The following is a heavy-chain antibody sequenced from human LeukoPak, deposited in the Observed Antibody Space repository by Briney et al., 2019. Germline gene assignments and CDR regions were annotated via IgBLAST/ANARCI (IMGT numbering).Heavy chain of an antibody. CDR2: IHYSGST. D-gene: IGHD3-16*01. CDR1: GGSFSGYF. V-gene: IGHV4-59*01. Sequence: SETLSLTCAVYGGSFSGYFWSWIRQPPGKGLEWIGYIHYSGSTNYNPSLKSRVTISVDTSKNHFSLKLSSVTAADTAMYYCARFTPQGYGWGGYNRFDPWGQGTLVTVSS. CDR3: ARFTPQGYGWGGYNRFDP. J-gene: IGHJ5*02.